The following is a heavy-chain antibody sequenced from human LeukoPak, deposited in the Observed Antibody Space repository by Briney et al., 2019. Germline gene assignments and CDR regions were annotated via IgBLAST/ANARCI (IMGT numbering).Heavy chain of an antibody. Sequence: SETLSLTCTVSGRSISSSSYYWGWIRQPPGKGLEWIGSIYYSGSTYYNPSLKSRVTISVDTSKNQFSLKLSSVTAADTAVYYCARHDGIAAPHDYWGQGTLVTVSS. CDR2: IYYSGST. V-gene: IGHV4-39*01. D-gene: IGHD6-13*01. J-gene: IGHJ4*02. CDR3: ARHDGIAAPHDY. CDR1: GRSISSSSYY.